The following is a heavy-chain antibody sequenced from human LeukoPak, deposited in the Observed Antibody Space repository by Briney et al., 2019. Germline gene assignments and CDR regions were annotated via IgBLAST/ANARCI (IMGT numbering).Heavy chain of an antibody. CDR1: GFTFSSYG. Sequence: GGSLRLSCAASGFTFSSYGMHWVRQAPGKGLEWVAFIRYDGSNKYYVDSVKGRFTISRDNSKNTLYLQMNSLRAEDTAVYYCAKRLDPYYYDSSGYLDYWGQGTLVTVSS. CDR3: AKRLDPYYYDSSGYLDY. D-gene: IGHD3-22*01. V-gene: IGHV3-30*02. J-gene: IGHJ4*02. CDR2: IRYDGSNK.